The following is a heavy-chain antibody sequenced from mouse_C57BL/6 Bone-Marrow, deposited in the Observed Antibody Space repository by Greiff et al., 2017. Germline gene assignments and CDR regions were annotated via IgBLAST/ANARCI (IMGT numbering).Heavy chain of an antibody. CDR2: ISNGGGSS. D-gene: IGHD2-4*01. CDR3: ARHDYVGAMDY. J-gene: IGHJ4*01. V-gene: IGHV5-12*01. Sequence: EVKLMESGGGLVQPGGSLKLSCAASGFTFSDYYMYWVRQTPEKRLEWVAYISNGGGSSYYPVTVKGRFTIARDKNKNTLYLKRSSLKSEDTAMYYSARHDYVGAMDYWGQGTAVTVSS. CDR1: GFTFSDYY.